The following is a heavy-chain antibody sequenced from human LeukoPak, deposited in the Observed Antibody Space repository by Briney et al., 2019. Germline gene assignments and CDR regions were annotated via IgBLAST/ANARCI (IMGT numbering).Heavy chain of an antibody. V-gene: IGHV3-48*03. D-gene: IGHD5-12*01. J-gene: IGHJ6*03. Sequence: PGGSLRLSCAASGFTFSSYEMNWVRQAPGKGLEWVSYISSSGSTIYYADSVKGRFTISRDNAKNSLYLQMNSLRAEDTAVYYCARDGGYDSWPLYYYYMDVWGKGTTVTISS. CDR2: ISSSGSTI. CDR3: ARDGGYDSWPLYYYYMDV. CDR1: GFTFSSYE.